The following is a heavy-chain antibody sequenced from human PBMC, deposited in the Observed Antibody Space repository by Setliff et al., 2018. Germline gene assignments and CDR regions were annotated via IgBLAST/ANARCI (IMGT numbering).Heavy chain of an antibody. Sequence: SETLSLTCTVSGGSISSSNWWTWVRQPPGKGLEWIGEIYHSGRTFYNPSLKSRVTIPVDTSKNQFSLTLSSVTAADTAVYYCARLPNYVWGSPVDYWGQGTLVTVSS. CDR3: ARLPNYVWGSPVDY. J-gene: IGHJ4*02. D-gene: IGHD3-16*01. CDR2: IYHSGRT. V-gene: IGHV4-4*02. CDR1: GGSISSSNW.